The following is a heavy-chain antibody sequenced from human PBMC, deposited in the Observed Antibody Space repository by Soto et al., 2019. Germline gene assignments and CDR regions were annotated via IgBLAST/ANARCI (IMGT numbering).Heavy chain of an antibody. J-gene: IGHJ4*02. CDR1: GGSISSSSYY. Sequence: SETLSLTCTVSGGSISSSSYYWGWIRQPPGKGLEWIGSIYYSGSTYYNPSLKSRVTISVDTSKNQFSLKLSSVTAADTAVYYCATQYCGGDCYSYYFDYWGQGTLVTV. CDR2: IYYSGST. CDR3: ATQYCGGDCYSYYFDY. D-gene: IGHD2-21*02. V-gene: IGHV4-39*01.